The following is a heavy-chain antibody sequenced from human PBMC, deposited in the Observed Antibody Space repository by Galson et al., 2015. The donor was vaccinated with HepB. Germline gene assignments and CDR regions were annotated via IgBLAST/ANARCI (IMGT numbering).Heavy chain of an antibody. CDR1: GFTFSSYG. CDR3: ARDRHVSVGGMDV. Sequence: SLRLSCAASGFTFSSYGMHWVRQAPGKGLEWVAVISYDGSNKYYADSVKGRFTISRDNSKNTLYLQMNSLRAEDTAVYYCARDRHVSVGGMDVWGQGTTVTVSS. V-gene: IGHV3-30*03. CDR2: ISYDGSNK. J-gene: IGHJ6*02.